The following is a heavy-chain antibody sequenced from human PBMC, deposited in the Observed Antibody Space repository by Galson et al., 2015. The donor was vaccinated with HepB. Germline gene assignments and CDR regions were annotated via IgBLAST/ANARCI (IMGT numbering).Heavy chain of an antibody. J-gene: IGHJ6*02. CDR3: ARVTTIAAYWYYYGMDV. D-gene: IGHD2-8*02. Sequence: SVKVSCKASGGTFSSYAIGWVRQAPGQGLEWMGGIIPIFGTANYAQKFQGRVTITADESTSTAYMELSSLRSEDTAVYYCARVTTIAAYWYYYGMDVWGQGTTVTVSS. CDR1: GGTFSSYA. V-gene: IGHV1-69*13. CDR2: IIPIFGTA.